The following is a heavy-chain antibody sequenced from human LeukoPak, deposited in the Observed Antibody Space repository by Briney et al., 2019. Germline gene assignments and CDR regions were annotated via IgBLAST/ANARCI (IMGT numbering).Heavy chain of an antibody. CDR3: ARVSDYSNYFDF. Sequence: GGSLRLSCAASGFTFRTYGMHWVRQAPGEGLEWVAIIWYDGSTKYYAESVKGRFTISRDNSKNMLYLQMNSLRAEDTAVYYCARVSDYSNYFDFWGQGTLVTVSS. J-gene: IGHJ4*02. V-gene: IGHV3-33*01. CDR1: GFTFRTYG. D-gene: IGHD4-11*01. CDR2: IWYDGSTK.